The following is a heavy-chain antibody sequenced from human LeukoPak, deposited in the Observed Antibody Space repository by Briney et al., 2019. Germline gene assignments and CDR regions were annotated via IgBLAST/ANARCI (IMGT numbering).Heavy chain of an antibody. Sequence: SVKVSCKASGGTFSSYAISWVRQAPGQGLEWMGWISAYNGNTNYAQKFQGRVTITADESTSTAYMELSSLRSEDTAVYYCARGQDYDFWSGEVYGMDVWGQGTTVTVSS. CDR1: GGTFSSYA. D-gene: IGHD3-3*01. J-gene: IGHJ6*02. CDR2: ISAYNGNT. V-gene: IGHV1-69*13. CDR3: ARGQDYDFWSGEVYGMDV.